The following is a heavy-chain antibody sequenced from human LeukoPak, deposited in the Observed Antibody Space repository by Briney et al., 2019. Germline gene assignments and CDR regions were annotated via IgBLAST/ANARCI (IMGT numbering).Heavy chain of an antibody. CDR1: GGTFSSYA. V-gene: IGHV1-69*05. J-gene: IGHJ6*03. CDR3: ARVSGYSGYDWFYYYYYMDV. D-gene: IGHD5-12*01. CDR2: IIPIFGTA. Sequence: ASVKVSCKASGGTFSSYAISWVRQAPGQGLEWMGGIIPIFGTANYAQKLQGRVTMTTDTSTSTAYMELRSLRSDDTAVYYCARVSGYSGYDWFYYYYYMDVWGKGTTVTVSS.